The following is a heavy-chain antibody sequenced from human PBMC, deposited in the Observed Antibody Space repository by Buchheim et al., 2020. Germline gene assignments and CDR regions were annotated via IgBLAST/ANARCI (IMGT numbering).Heavy chain of an antibody. CDR2: ISGSGGST. CDR1: GFTFSSYA. J-gene: IGHJ4*02. D-gene: IGHD3-22*01. CDR3: AKVASNYDSSGYYYYFDY. Sequence: EVQLLESGGGLVQPGGSLRLSCAASGFTFSSYAMSWVRQAPGKGLEWVSAISGSGGSTYYADSVKGRFNISRDNSKNTLYLQLNSLRAEDTAVYYCAKVASNYDSSGYYYYFDYWGQGTL. V-gene: IGHV3-23*01.